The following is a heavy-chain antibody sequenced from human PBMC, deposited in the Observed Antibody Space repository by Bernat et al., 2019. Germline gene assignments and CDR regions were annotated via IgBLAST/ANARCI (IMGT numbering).Heavy chain of an antibody. CDR1: GGSFSGYY. CDR2: INHSGST. D-gene: IGHD1-14*01. Sequence: QVQLQQWGAGLLKPSETLSLTCAVYGGSFSGYYWSWIRQPPGKGLEWIGEINHSGSTNYNPSLKSRVTISVDTSKNQFSLKLSSVTTADTAVYYCARGRAGDYWGQGTLVTVSS. J-gene: IGHJ4*02. V-gene: IGHV4-34*01. CDR3: ARGRAGDY.